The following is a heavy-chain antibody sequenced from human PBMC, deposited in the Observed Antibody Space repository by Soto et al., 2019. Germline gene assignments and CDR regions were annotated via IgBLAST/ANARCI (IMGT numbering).Heavy chain of an antibody. D-gene: IGHD2-21*02. CDR3: AGSIVVVTGLDY. CDR2: MNPNSGNT. J-gene: IGHJ4*02. V-gene: IGHV1-8*01. Sequence: ASVKVSCKASGYTFTSYDINWVRQATGQGLEWMGWMNPNSGNTGYAQKFQGRVTMTRNTSISTAYMELSSLRSEDTAVYYCAGSIVVVTGLDYWGQGTLVTVSS. CDR1: GYTFTSYD.